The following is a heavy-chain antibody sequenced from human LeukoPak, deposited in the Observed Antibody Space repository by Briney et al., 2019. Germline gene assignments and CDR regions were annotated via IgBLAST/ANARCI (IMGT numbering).Heavy chain of an antibody. V-gene: IGHV4-30-2*01. J-gene: IGHJ4*02. CDR2: IYHSGST. CDR3: ARVRLSYQLLYLKNSGYSYGPNDY. CDR1: GGSISSGGYS. Sequence: PSETLSLTCAVSGGSISSGGYSWSWIRQPPGKGLEWIGYIYHSGSTYYNPSLKSRVTISVDRSKNQFSLKLSSVTAADTAVYYCARVRLSYQLLYLKNSGYSYGPNDYWGQGTLVTVSS. D-gene: IGHD5-18*01.